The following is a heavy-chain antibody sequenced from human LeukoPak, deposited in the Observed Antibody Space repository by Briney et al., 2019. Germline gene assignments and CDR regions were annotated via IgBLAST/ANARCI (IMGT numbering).Heavy chain of an antibody. V-gene: IGHV1-69*13. CDR2: LIPIFGTA. D-gene: IGHD1-26*01. CDR1: GGTFSSYA. J-gene: IGHJ4*02. CDR3: ARGHKVGAAYKGYYFDY. Sequence: ASVKVSCKASGGTFSSYAISWVRQAPGQGLEWMGGLIPIFGTANYAQKFQGRVTITADESTSTAYMELSSLRSEDTAVYYCARGHKVGAAYKGYYFDYWGQGTLVTVSS.